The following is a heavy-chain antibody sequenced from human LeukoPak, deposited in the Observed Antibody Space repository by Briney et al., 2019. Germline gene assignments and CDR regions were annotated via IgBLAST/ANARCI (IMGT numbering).Heavy chain of an antibody. V-gene: IGHV1-69*13. CDR3: ASTPRTAAYYYGMDV. J-gene: IGHJ6*02. CDR1: GGTFSIYA. D-gene: IGHD2-21*02. Sequence: ASVNVSCKASGGTFSIYAISWVRQAPGQGLEWMGGIIPIFGTANYAQKFQGRVTITADESTSTAYMELSSLRSEDTAVYYCASTPRTAAYYYGMDVWGQGTTVTVSS. CDR2: IIPIFGTA.